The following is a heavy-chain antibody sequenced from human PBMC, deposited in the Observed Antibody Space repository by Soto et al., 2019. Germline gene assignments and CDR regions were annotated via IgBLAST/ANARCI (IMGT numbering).Heavy chain of an antibody. D-gene: IGHD5-18*01. CDR3: TRENIENSDGLYDAFDI. V-gene: IGHV1-2*06. CDR1: GYTFTDYY. CDR2: MNPKSGGA. J-gene: IGHJ3*02. Sequence: ASVKVSCKTSGYTFTDYYAHWVRQAPGQGLEWMGRMNPKSGGAYFAQKFQGRVTLTRDTSIGTAYIEVNSLTPDDTAVYFCTRENIENSDGLYDAFDIWGQGTTVTVSS.